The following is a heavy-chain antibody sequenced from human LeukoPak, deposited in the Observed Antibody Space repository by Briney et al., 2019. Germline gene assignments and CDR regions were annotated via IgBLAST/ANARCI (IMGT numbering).Heavy chain of an antibody. CDR3: ASAGYNWNYCFDY. D-gene: IGHD1-7*01. V-gene: IGHV1-18*01. CDR1: GYTFTSYG. J-gene: IGHJ4*02. Sequence: ASVKVSCKASGYTFTSYGISWVRQAPGQGLEWMGWISAYNGNTNYAQKLQGRVTITTDESTSTAYMELSSLRSEDTAVYCCASAGYNWNYCFDYWGQGTLVTVSS. CDR2: ISAYNGNT.